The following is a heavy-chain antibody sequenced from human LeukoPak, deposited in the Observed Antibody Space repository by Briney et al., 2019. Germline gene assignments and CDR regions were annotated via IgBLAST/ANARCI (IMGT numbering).Heavy chain of an antibody. D-gene: IGHD2-2*01. J-gene: IGHJ6*03. Sequence: GASVKVSCKASGYTFTSYGISWVRQAPGQGLEWMGGIIPIFGTANYAQKFQGRVTITTDESTSTAYMELSSLRSEDTAVYYCALISYCSSTSCSFLSYYYYYMDVWGKGTTVTVSS. CDR3: ALISYCSSTSCSFLSYYYYYMDV. CDR2: IIPIFGTA. CDR1: GYTFTSYG. V-gene: IGHV1-69*05.